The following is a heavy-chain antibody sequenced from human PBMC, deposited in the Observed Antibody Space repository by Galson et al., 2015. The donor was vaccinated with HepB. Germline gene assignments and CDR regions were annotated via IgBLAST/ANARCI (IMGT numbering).Heavy chain of an antibody. CDR3: ASEGTSEGYYYYGMDV. D-gene: IGHD1-1*01. CDR2: IYYSGST. J-gene: IGHJ6*02. V-gene: IGHV4-39*01. CDR1: GGSISSSSYY. Sequence: LSLTCTVSGGSISSSSYYWGWIRQPPGKGLEWIGSIYYSGSTYYNPSLKSRVTISVDTSKNQFSLKLSSVTAADTAVYYCASEGTSEGYYYYGMDVWGQGTTVTVSS.